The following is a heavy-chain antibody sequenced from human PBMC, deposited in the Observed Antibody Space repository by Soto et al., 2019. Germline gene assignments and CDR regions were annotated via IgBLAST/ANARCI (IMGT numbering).Heavy chain of an antibody. J-gene: IGHJ6*03. CDR1: GFTFSNYA. CDR2: IIGSGGST. Sequence: EVQLLESGGGLVQPGGSLRLSCAASGFTFSNYAMNWVRQAPGKGLEWVSRIIGSGGSTYYADSVKGRFTISRDNSENTLYLQVNSLRAEDTAIYYCAKTLTGKDYYYMDVWGKGTTVTVSS. V-gene: IGHV3-23*01. CDR3: AKTLTGKDYYYMDV. D-gene: IGHD1-20*01.